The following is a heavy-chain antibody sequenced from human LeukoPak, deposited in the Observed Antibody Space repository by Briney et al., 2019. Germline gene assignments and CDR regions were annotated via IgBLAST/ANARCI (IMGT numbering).Heavy chain of an antibody. CDR2: IYSGGST. CDR3: ARDTDTVTTILDY. Sequence: GGSLRLSCAASGFTVSSNYMSWVRQAPGKGLEWVSVIYSGGSTYYADSVKGRFTISRDNAKNTLYLQMNSLRAEDTAVYYCARDTDTVTTILDYWGQGTLVTVSS. J-gene: IGHJ4*02. CDR1: GFTVSSNY. V-gene: IGHV3-53*01. D-gene: IGHD4-17*01.